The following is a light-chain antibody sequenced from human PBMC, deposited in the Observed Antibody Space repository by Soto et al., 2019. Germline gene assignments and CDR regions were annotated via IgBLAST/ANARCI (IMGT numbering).Light chain of an antibody. J-gene: IGKJ4*01. CDR1: QSVGSA. V-gene: IGKV3-15*01. CDR2: AAT. CDR3: QQYKNWPPLT. Sequence: EIVMTQSPATLSVSPGETATLSCRASQSVGSAVAWYQHKPGQAPRLLIVAATMRATGVPGRFSGGRSGTEFTLTISSLQSEDFAVYYCQQYKNWPPLTFGGGTTVEIK.